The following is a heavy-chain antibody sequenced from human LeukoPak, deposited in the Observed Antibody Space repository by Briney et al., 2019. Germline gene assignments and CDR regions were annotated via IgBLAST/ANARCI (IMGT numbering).Heavy chain of an antibody. CDR1: GGSISSYY. CDR2: IYYSGST. D-gene: IGHD3-10*01. Sequence: KASETLSLTCTVSGGSISSYYWSWIRQPPGKGLEWIGYIYYSGSTNYNPSLKSRVTMSLDTSKNQFSLKLSSVTAADTAVYYCASLYYGSGSPDYWGQGTLVTVSS. CDR3: ASLYYGSGSPDY. J-gene: IGHJ4*02. V-gene: IGHV4-59*01.